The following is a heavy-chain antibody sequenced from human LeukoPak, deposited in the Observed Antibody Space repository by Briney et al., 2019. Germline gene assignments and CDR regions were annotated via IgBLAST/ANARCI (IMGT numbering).Heavy chain of an antibody. Sequence: GGSLRLSCAASGFTFSSFPMSWVRQAPGKGLEWVSVISGGGVSTYYADSVKGRFTISRDNSKNTLYLQMNSLRAEDTAVYYCAKWARYCTNGVCYYFDYWGQGTLVTVSS. CDR3: AKWARYCTNGVCYYFDY. CDR1: GFTFSSFP. D-gene: IGHD2-8*01. V-gene: IGHV3-23*01. CDR2: ISGGGVST. J-gene: IGHJ4*02.